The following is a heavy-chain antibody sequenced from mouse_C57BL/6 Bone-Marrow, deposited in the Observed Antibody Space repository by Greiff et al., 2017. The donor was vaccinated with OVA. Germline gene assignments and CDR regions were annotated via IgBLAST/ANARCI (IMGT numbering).Heavy chain of an antibody. CDR1: GYTFTSYW. Sequence: QVQLKQPGAELVKPGASVKLSCKASGYTFTSYWMHWVKQRPGQGLEWIGMIHPNSGSTNYNEKFKSKATLTVDKSSSTAYMQLSSLTSEDSAFYYCARWDYYGSIFAYWGQGTLVTVSA. V-gene: IGHV1-64*01. CDR2: IHPNSGST. D-gene: IGHD1-1*01. CDR3: ARWDYYGSIFAY. J-gene: IGHJ3*01.